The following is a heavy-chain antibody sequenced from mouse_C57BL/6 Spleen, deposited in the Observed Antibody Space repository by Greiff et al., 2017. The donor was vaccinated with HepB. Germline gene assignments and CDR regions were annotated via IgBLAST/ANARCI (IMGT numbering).Heavy chain of an antibody. J-gene: IGHJ3*01. Sequence: QVQLQQSGAELVRPGTSVKVSCKASGYAFTNYLIEWVKQRPGQGLEWIGVINPGSGGTNYNEKFKGKATLTADKSSSTAYMHLSSLPSEDSAVYFCAINSPFAYWGQGTLVTVSA. CDR2: INPGSGGT. V-gene: IGHV1-54*01. CDR1: GYAFTNYL. D-gene: IGHD4-1*02. CDR3: AINSPFAY.